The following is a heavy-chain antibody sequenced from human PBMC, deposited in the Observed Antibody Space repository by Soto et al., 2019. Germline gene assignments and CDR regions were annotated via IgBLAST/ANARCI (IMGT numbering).Heavy chain of an antibody. D-gene: IGHD3-22*01. CDR2: INKDGSEK. CDR1: GFTFTTCW. Sequence: GESLKISCEASGFTFTTCWMTWVRQAPGKGLEWVANINKDGSEKFYVDSVKGRFTISRDNAKNSLFLQMNSLRAEDTAVYYCATRPCEVNYYGVFDYWGQGALVTVSS. J-gene: IGHJ4*02. CDR3: ATRPCEVNYYGVFDY. V-gene: IGHV3-7*03.